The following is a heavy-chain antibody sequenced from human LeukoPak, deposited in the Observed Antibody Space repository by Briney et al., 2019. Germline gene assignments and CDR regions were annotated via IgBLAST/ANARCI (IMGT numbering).Heavy chain of an antibody. V-gene: IGHV1-2*02. CDR3: ARAQFYVWGTPSDY. CDR2: INPNSGGT. D-gene: IGHD3-16*01. CDR1: GYTFTGYY. J-gene: IGHJ4*02. Sequence: ASVKVSCKASGYTFTGYYMNWVRQAPGQGLEWMGWINPNSGGTNYAQKFQGRVTMTRDTSISTAYMELSRLRSDDTAVYYCARAQFYVWGTPSDYWGQGTLVTVSS.